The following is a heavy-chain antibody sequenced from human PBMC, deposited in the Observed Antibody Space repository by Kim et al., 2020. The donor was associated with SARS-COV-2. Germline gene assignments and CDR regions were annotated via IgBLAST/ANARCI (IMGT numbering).Heavy chain of an antibody. CDR1: GFTFGDYA. D-gene: IGHD6-6*01. V-gene: IGHV3-9*01. J-gene: IGHJ4*02. CDR3: AKDFFGLGGLVVSSIAARPSWGPFGY. Sequence: GGSLRLSCAASGFTFGDYAMHWVRQAPGKGLEWVSGISWNSGSIGYADSVKGRFTISRDNAKNSLYLQMNSLRAEDTALYYCAKDFFGLGGLVVSSIAARPSWGPFGYWGQGTLVTVSS. CDR2: ISWNSGSI.